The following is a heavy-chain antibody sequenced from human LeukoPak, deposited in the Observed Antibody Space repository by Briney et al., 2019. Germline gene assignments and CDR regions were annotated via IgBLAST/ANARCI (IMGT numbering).Heavy chain of an antibody. CDR1: GGSFSGFY. CDR3: ARGRYSSGWTLRYYGMDV. D-gene: IGHD6-19*01. J-gene: IGHJ6*02. CDR2: INHSGST. V-gene: IGHV4-34*01. Sequence: SGTLSLTCAVYGGSFSGFYWSWIRQPPGKGLEWIGEINHSGSTNYNPSLKSRVTISVDTSKNQFSLKLSSVTAADTAVYYCARGRYSSGWTLRYYGMDVWGQGTTVTVSS.